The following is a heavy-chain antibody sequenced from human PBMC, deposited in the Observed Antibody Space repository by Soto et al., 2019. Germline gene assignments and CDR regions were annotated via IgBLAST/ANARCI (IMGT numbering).Heavy chain of an antibody. J-gene: IGHJ6*03. CDR1: GYTFTSYD. CDR2: MNPNSGNT. CDR3: ARAPREDILTGYVYYYYYMDV. Sequence: EASVKVSCKASGYTFTSYDINWVRQATGQGLEWMGWMNPNSGNTGYAQKFQGRVTMTRNTSISTAYMELSSLRSEDTAVYYCARAPREDILTGYVYYYYYMDVWGKGTTVTVSS. D-gene: IGHD3-9*01. V-gene: IGHV1-8*01.